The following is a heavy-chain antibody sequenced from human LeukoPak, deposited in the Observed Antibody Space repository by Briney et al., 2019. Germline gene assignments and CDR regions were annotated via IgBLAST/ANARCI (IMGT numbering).Heavy chain of an antibody. CDR1: GCSFSTYW. D-gene: IGHD6-13*01. Sequence: HGGALKISCKGCGCSFSTYWTAWVRQMPGKGLEWMGIIYVGYSYTRYSPSVQGQVIISADKSSSTAYPPWSRLPASDTAMYYCARTGFSSTWAFDFWGQGTLVTVSS. CDR2: IYVGYSYT. V-gene: IGHV5-51*01. CDR3: ARTGFSSTWAFDF. J-gene: IGHJ4*02.